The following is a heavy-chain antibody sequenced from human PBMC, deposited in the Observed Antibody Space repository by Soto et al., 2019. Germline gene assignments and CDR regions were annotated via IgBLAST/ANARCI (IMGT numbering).Heavy chain of an antibody. V-gene: IGHV1-3*04. CDR1: GYTFTSYA. J-gene: IGHJ6*02. CDR3: ARVRGYYGMDV. Sequence: ASVKVSCKASGYTFTSYAMHWVRQAPGQRLEWMGWINTGNGNTKYSQKFQGRVTITRDTSASTAYMELSSLRSEDTAVYYCARVRGYYGMDVWGQGTTVTVSS. CDR2: INTGNGNT.